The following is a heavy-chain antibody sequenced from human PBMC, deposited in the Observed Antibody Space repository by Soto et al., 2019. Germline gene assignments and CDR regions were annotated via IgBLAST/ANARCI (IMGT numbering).Heavy chain of an antibody. Sequence: EVQLLESGGGLVQPGGSLRLSCAASGFTFSRYAMSWVRQAPGKGLEWVSAISGSGGSTYYADAVKGRFTISRDNSKNPLYVQMNSLRAEDTAVYYCAKGAKDSGYDYDYIWGSYRSTLTIDYWGQGTLVTVSS. V-gene: IGHV3-23*01. CDR2: ISGSGGST. CDR3: AKGAKDSGYDYDYIWGSYRSTLTIDY. D-gene: IGHD3-16*02. CDR1: GFTFSRYA. J-gene: IGHJ4*02.